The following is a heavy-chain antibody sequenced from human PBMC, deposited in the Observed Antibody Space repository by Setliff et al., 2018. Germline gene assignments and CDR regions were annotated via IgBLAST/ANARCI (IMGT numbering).Heavy chain of an antibody. CDR2: INHSGST. Sequence: PSETLSLTCGGYGGSISDYYWSWIRQPPGKGLEWIGEINHSGSTNYNPSLKSRVTISLDTSTNQVSLKLSSVTAADTAVYYCASYRQDVNYWGQGTLVTVSS. J-gene: IGHJ4*02. V-gene: IGHV4-34*01. CDR3: ASYRQDVNY. D-gene: IGHD4-4*01. CDR1: GGSISDYY.